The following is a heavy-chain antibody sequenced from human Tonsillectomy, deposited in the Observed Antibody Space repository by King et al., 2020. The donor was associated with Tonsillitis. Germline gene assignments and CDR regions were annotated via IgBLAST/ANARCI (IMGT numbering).Heavy chain of an antibody. CDR3: ARDQGWTSDL. Sequence: VQLVGSGGGLVQPGGSQRLSFAAFGFTFSNYGMSWVRQAPGRGRGGFSGFSNSGGSTFYPDPVKGRFTLPRDNSKNTLYLKMNSLRVEDTAVYYCARDQGWTSDLWGQGTLVTVSS. D-gene: IGHD3/OR15-3a*01. CDR2: FSNSGGST. V-gene: IGHV3-23*04. CDR1: GFTFSNYG. J-gene: IGHJ5*02.